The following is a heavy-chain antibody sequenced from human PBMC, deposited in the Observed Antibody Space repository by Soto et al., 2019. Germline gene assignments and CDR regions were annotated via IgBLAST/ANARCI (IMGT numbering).Heavy chain of an antibody. Sequence: EVQLLESGGGLVQPGGSLRLSCAASGFTFSSYAMSWVRQAPGKGLEWVSTMSGSGGYTYYADSVEGRFAISRDNSKNTLYVQMADLRAEDTAVYYCATFRFCTSTSCYGREGGFWGQGTLVTVSS. V-gene: IGHV3-23*01. D-gene: IGHD2-2*01. J-gene: IGHJ4*02. CDR3: ATFRFCTSTSCYGREGGF. CDR1: GFTFSSYA. CDR2: MSGSGGYT.